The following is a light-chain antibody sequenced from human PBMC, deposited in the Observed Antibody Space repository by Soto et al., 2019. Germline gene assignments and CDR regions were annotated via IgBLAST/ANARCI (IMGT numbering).Light chain of an antibody. V-gene: IGKV1-5*01. Sequence: DIQMTQSPSTLSASVGDRVTITCRVSRSISDWLALYQQKPGKAPELLIFDASSLKSGVPSRFSGSGSGTEFTLTISRLQPDDVATYYCLQYSSHSWTFGQGTKVDIK. CDR2: DAS. J-gene: IGKJ1*01. CDR3: LQYSSHSWT. CDR1: RSISDW.